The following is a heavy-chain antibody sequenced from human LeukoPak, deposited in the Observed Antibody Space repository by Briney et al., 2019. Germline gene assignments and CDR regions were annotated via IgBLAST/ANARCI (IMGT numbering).Heavy chain of an antibody. CDR3: ARGGLRYICSDH. D-gene: IGHD5-12*01. CDR1: GYTFTSYD. Sequence: ASVKVSCKASGYTFTSYDINWVRQATGQGLEWMGWMNPNSDNTGYAQKFQGRVTMTRNTSISTAYMELSSLRSEDTAVYYCARGGLRYICSDHWGQGTLVTVSS. J-gene: IGHJ4*02. V-gene: IGHV1-8*01. CDR2: MNPNSDNT.